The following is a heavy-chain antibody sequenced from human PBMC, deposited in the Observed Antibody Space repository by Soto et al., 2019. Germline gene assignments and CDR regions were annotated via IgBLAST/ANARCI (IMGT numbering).Heavy chain of an antibody. D-gene: IGHD3-10*01. CDR2: IIPIDATV. V-gene: IGHV1-69*12. J-gene: IGHJ6*01. CDR3: ARDLLGFGYKDGDV. CDR1: GGTFSNYA. Sequence: QVQLVQSGAEVKKPGSSVKVSCKASGGTFSNYALISWVRLAPGQGLEWMGGIIPIDATVNYAQKFQGRITITADEFTTTANMDLGSLRSEDTAVYYCARDLLGFGYKDGDVWGQGTTVTVSS.